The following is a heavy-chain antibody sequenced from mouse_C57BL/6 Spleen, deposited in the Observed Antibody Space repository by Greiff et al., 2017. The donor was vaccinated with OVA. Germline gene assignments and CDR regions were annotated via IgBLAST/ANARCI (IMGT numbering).Heavy chain of an antibody. Sequence: DVHLVESGGDLVKPGGSLKLSCAASGFTFSSYGMSWVRQTPDKRLEWVATISSGGSYTYYPDSVKGRFTISRDNAKNTLYLQMSSLKSEDTAMYYCARLKVTDWYFDVWGTGTTVTVSS. J-gene: IGHJ1*03. CDR2: ISSGGSYT. CDR3: ARLKVTDWYFDV. V-gene: IGHV5-6*01. D-gene: IGHD2-3*01. CDR1: GFTFSSYG.